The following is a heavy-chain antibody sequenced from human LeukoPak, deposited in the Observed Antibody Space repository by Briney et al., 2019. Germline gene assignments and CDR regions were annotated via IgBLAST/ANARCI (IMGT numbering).Heavy chain of an antibody. V-gene: IGHV3-30*04. D-gene: IGHD6-19*01. CDR2: ISYDGSNK. J-gene: IGHJ4*02. Sequence: PGGSLRLSCAASGFTFSSYAMHWARQAPGKGLEWVAVISYDGSNKYYADSVKGRFTISRDNSKNTLYLQMNSLRAEDTAVFYCARDPSIAVAGGFWCFDYWGQGTLVTVSS. CDR1: GFTFSSYA. CDR3: ARDPSIAVAGGFWCFDY.